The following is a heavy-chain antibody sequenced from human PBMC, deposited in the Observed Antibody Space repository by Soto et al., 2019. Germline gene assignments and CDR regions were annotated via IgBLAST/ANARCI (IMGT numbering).Heavy chain of an antibody. CDR3: ARGDIVVVPAANDY. J-gene: IGHJ4*02. CDR2: ISYDGSNK. V-gene: IGHV3-30-3*01. D-gene: IGHD2-2*01. Sequence: GGSLRLSCAASGFTFSSYAMHWVRQAPGKGLEWVAVISYDGSNKYYADSVKGRFTISRDNSKNTLYLQMNSLRAEDTAVYYCARGDIVVVPAANDYWGQGTLVTVSS. CDR1: GFTFSSYA.